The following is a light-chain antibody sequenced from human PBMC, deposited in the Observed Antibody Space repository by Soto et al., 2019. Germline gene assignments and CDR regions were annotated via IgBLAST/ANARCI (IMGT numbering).Light chain of an antibody. J-gene: IGKJ2*01. Sequence: EIVLTQSPGTLSLSPGERATLSCRASQTVISSSLAWYQQKPGQAPRRLIYGASSRATGIPGRFSGSGSGTDFTLTISRLEPEDFAVYYCQQYGSSQYTFGQGTKVEIK. CDR2: GAS. CDR1: QTVISSS. V-gene: IGKV3-20*01. CDR3: QQYGSSQYT.